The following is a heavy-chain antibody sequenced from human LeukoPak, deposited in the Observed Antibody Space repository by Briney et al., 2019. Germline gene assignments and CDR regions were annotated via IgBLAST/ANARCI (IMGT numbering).Heavy chain of an antibody. Sequence: PGGSLRLSCAASGFTFSAFGMHWVRQAPGKGPEGVAFIRFDGSEKFYADSVKGRFTISRDNSKKTLHMQMNSLSSEDTAVYYCAKDLDCSGGTCHKPVDYGGRGTLVTVSS. V-gene: IGHV3-30*02. J-gene: IGHJ4*02. D-gene: IGHD2-15*01. CDR3: AKDLDCSGGTCHKPVDY. CDR2: IRFDGSEK. CDR1: GFTFSAFG.